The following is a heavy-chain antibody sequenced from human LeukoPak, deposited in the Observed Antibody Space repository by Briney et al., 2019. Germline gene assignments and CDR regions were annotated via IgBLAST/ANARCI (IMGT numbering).Heavy chain of an antibody. Sequence: GGSLRLSCAASGFIFSSYWMSWVRQAPGKGLEWVANIKQDGSEKYYVDSVKGRFTISRDNAKNSMYLQMNSLRAEDTAVYYCAREISSSWSDYFDYWGQGTLVTVSS. CDR3: AREISSSWSDYFDY. V-gene: IGHV3-7*01. CDR2: IKQDGSEK. CDR1: GFIFSSYW. J-gene: IGHJ4*02. D-gene: IGHD6-13*01.